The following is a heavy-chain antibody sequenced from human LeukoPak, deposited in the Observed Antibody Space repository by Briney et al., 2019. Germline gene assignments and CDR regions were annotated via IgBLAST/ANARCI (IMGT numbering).Heavy chain of an antibody. V-gene: IGHV4-34*01. CDR3: ARGQGAVTTH. CDR1: GGSFSGYY. J-gene: IGHJ4*02. CDR2: INHSGSA. Sequence: SETLSLTCAVSGGSFSGYYWTWIRQPPGKGLEWIGEINHSGSANYNPSLKSRVTISLDTSKNQFSLKLSSVTAADTAVYYCARGQGAVTTHWGQGTLVTVSS. D-gene: IGHD4-17*01.